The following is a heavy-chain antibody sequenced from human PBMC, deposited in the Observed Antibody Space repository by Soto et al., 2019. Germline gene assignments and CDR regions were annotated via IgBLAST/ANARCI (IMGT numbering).Heavy chain of an antibody. V-gene: IGHV1-69*02. D-gene: IGHD3-10*01. CDR3: ATSYGSGYRAFDY. CDR2: INPILSMS. CDR1: GDTFSFYS. J-gene: IGHJ4*02. Sequence: QVQLVQSGAEVKRPGSSVKVSCKASGDTFSFYSINWVRQAPGLGLEWMGRINPILSMSNYAQRFQGRVTXTXDXXKSTAYMDLSSLRSEDTAIYYCATSYGSGYRAFDYWGQGALVTVSS.